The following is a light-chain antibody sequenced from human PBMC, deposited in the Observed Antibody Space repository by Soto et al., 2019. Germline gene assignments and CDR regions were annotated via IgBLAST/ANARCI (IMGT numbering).Light chain of an antibody. J-gene: IGKJ1*01. CDR1: QSVSSNY. Sequence: ESVLTQSPGTLSLSPGERATLSCRASQSVSSNYLAWYQQTTGQAPRLLIYGASSRATGTPDRFSGSGSGTDFPLIISRLEPEDFAVYYCQQFGRSPPSWTFGQGTKVEIK. CDR2: GAS. V-gene: IGKV3-20*01. CDR3: QQFGRSPPSWT.